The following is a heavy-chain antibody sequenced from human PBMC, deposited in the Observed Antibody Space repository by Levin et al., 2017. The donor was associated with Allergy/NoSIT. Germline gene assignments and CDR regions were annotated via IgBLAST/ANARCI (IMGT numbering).Heavy chain of an antibody. J-gene: IGHJ6*02. Sequence: SQTLSLTCAVYGGSFSGYYWSWIRQPPGKGLEWIGEINHSGSTNYNPSLKSRVTISVDTSKNQFSLKLSSVTAADTAVYYCARGPLGYCSSTSCWRYYYYGMDVWGQGTTVTVSS. D-gene: IGHD2-2*01. CDR1: GGSFSGYY. CDR3: ARGPLGYCSSTSCWRYYYYGMDV. CDR2: INHSGST. V-gene: IGHV4-34*01.